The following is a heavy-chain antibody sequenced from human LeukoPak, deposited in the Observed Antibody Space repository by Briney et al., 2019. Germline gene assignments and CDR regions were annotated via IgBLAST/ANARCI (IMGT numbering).Heavy chain of an antibody. CDR1: GGSFSGYY. CDR3: AGERRPKGTDY. J-gene: IGHJ4*02. CDR2: INHSGST. V-gene: IGHV4-34*01. Sequence: SETLSLTCAVYGGSFSGYYWSWIRQPPGKGLEWIGEINHSGSTNYNPSLKSRVTISVDTSKNQFSLKLSSVTAADTAVYYCAGERRPKGTDYWGQGTLVTASS.